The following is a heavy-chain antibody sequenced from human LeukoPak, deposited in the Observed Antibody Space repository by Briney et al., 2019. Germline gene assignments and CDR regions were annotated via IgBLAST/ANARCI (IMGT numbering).Heavy chain of an antibody. CDR3: ARSLASIRLYYFDY. Sequence: SETLSLTCTVSGGSISSGSYYWGWIRQPPGKGLEWIGSIFYSGNTYNNPSLKSRVTLSVDTPKNQFSLKMRSVTAADTAVYYCARSLASIRLYYFDYWGQGTLVTVSS. CDR2: IFYSGNT. J-gene: IGHJ4*02. V-gene: IGHV4-39*01. D-gene: IGHD2-15*01. CDR1: GGSISSGSYY.